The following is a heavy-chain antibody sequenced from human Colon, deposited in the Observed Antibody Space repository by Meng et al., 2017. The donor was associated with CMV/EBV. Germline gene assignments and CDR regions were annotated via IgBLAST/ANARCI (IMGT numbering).Heavy chain of an antibody. CDR3: ARVELPGDAFDI. D-gene: IGHD2-15*01. CDR1: GGSFSGYY. Sequence: SETLSLTCAAYGGSFSGYYWSWIRQPPGKGLEWIGEINHSGSTNYNPSLKSRVTISVDTSKNQFSLKLSSVTAADTAVYYCARVELPGDAFDIWGQGTMVTVSS. V-gene: IGHV4-34*01. CDR2: INHSGST. J-gene: IGHJ3*02.